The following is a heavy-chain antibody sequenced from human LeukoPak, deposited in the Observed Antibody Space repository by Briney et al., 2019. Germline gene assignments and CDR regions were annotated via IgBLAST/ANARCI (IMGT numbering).Heavy chain of an antibody. CDR1: GFTFSSYS. Sequence: GGSLRLSCAAYGFTFSSYSMNWVRQAPGKGLEWVSFISTSSSYIYYADSVKGRFTISRDNAKNSLYLEMNSLRAEDTAVYYCARQTGSGLFILPGGQGTLVTVSS. CDR2: ISTSSSYI. J-gene: IGHJ4*02. V-gene: IGHV3-21*01. CDR3: ARQTGSGLFILP. D-gene: IGHD3/OR15-3a*01.